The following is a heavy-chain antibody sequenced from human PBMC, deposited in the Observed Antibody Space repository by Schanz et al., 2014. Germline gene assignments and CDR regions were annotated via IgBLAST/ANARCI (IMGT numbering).Heavy chain of an antibody. D-gene: IGHD3-3*01. V-gene: IGHV3-33*08. CDR1: GFAFSSFA. J-gene: IGHJ4*02. CDR3: VRDSFFAFDY. Sequence: VQVVESGGGLVQPGGSLRLSCTASGFAFSSFAMTWVRQAPGRGLEWVAILWHDGSKKYYADSVKGRFTISRDNAKNSLYLEMNSLRAEDTAVYYCVRDSFFAFDYWGQGTLVTVSS. CDR2: LWHDGSKK.